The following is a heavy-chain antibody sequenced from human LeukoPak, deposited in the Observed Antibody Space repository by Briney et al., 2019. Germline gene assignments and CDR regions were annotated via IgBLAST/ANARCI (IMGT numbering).Heavy chain of an antibody. V-gene: IGHV5-51*01. Sequence: KDGESLKISCKGSGYSFTSYWIGWGRQMPGKGLEWMGIIYPGDSETRYSPSFQGQVTISAGKSISTAYLQWSSLKASDTAMYYCARLAGGHYGSGSYYNTHPVDYWGQGTLVTVSS. J-gene: IGHJ4*02. CDR3: ARLAGGHYGSGSYYNTHPVDY. D-gene: IGHD3-10*01. CDR1: GYSFTSYW. CDR2: IYPGDSET.